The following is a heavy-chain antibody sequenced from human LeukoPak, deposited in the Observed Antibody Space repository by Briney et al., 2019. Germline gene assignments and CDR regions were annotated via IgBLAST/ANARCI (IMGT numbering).Heavy chain of an antibody. D-gene: IGHD3-22*01. Sequence: SVKVSCTASGGTFSSYAISWVRQAPGQGLEWMGGIIPIFGTANYAQKFQGRVTITADESTSTAYMELSSLRSEDTAVYYCASEYSSSPLYYDSSGSPLDYWGQRTLVTVSS. CDR1: GGTFSSYA. J-gene: IGHJ4*02. CDR3: ASEYSSSPLYYDSSGSPLDY. CDR2: IIPIFGTA. V-gene: IGHV1-69*13.